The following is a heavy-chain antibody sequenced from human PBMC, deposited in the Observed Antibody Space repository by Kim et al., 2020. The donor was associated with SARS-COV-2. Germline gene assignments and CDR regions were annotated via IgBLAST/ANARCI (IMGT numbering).Heavy chain of an antibody. V-gene: IGHV3-7*03. CDR3: SRNRSCGWYWYFDS. Sequence: GGSLRLSCAASGFTFSDYYMSWVRQAPGKGLEWVAKIREDESGEEYVDSVKGRFTVSRDNAKKSLYLQMNSLRAEDKAGDYRSRNRSCGWYWYFDSLGQG. D-gene: IGHD6-19*01. J-gene: IGHJ4*02. CDR2: IREDESGE. CDR1: GFTFSDYY.